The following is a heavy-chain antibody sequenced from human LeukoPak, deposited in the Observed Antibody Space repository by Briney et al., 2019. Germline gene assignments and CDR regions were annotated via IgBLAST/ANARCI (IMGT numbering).Heavy chain of an antibody. D-gene: IGHD2-2*01. CDR1: GYRFTSYW. CDR2: INPGDSDT. V-gene: IGHV5-51*01. Sequence: GESLKISCKGSGYRFTSYWIGWVRQLPGKGLEWMGIINPGDSDTRYSPSFQGQVTISADKSISTAYLQWSSLKASDTAMYYCARHPDCTRTSCYVDYYGMDVWGQGTTVTVSS. CDR3: ARHPDCTRTSCYVDYYGMDV. J-gene: IGHJ6*02.